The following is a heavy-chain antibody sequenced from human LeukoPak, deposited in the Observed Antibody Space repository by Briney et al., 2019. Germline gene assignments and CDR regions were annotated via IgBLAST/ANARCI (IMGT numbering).Heavy chain of an antibody. J-gene: IGHJ4*02. Sequence: PGGSLRLSCAASGFSLGSHGMSWVRQAPGKGLEWVSYISNSGNTIYNADSVKGRFTISRDNAKNSLYLQMNSLRADDTAIYYCARDKIVGPTTLDYWGQGTLVTVSS. D-gene: IGHD1-26*01. CDR1: GFSLGSHG. CDR3: ARDKIVGPTTLDY. V-gene: IGHV3-48*01. CDR2: ISNSGNTI.